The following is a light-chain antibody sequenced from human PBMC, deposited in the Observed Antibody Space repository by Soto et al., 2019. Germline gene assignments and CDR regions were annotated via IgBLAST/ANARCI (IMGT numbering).Light chain of an antibody. CDR3: QQYDSDSST. V-gene: IGKV1-5*03. CDR1: QSINNW. CDR2: EAS. Sequence: DIQMTQSPSTLSASVGDRVTITCRASQSINNWLAWYQQKPGKAPKLLIYEASSLLSGVPSSFSGSGSRTEFTLTISSLQPDDFADYYCQQYDSDSSTFGQGTKLDI. J-gene: IGKJ2*01.